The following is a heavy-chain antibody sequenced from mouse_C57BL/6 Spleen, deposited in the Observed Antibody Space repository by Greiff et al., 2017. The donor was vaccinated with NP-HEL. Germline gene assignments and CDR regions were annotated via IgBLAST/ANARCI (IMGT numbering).Heavy chain of an antibody. J-gene: IGHJ4*01. CDR2: IRNKANNHAT. Sequence: EVKVAESGGGLVQPGGSMKLSCAASGFTFSDAWMDWVRQSPEKGLEWVAEIRNKANNHATYYAESVKGRFTISRDDSKSSVYLQMNSLRAEDTGIYYCTIYYDYDGDGDYAMDYWGQGTSVTVSS. V-gene: IGHV6-6*01. D-gene: IGHD2-4*01. CDR1: GFTFSDAW. CDR3: TIYYDYDGDGDYAMDY.